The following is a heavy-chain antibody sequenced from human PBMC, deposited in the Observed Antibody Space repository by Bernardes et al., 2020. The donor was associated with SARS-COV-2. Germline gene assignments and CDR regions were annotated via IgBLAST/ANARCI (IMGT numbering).Heavy chain of an antibody. CDR2: ISSSGSTI. D-gene: IGHD6-6*01. CDR3: ARASSSKLRYYYYYYGMDV. J-gene: IGHJ6*02. Sequence: GGSLRLSCAASGFTFSSYEMNWVRKAPGKGLEWVSYISSSGSTIYYADSVKGRFTISRDNAKNSLYLQMNSLRAEDTAVYYCARASSSKLRYYYYYYGMDVWGQGTTVTVSS. V-gene: IGHV3-48*03. CDR1: GFTFSSYE.